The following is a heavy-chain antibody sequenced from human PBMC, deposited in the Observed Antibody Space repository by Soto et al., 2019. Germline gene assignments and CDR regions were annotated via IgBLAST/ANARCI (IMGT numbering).Heavy chain of an antibody. CDR1: GFSLTTSGVG. J-gene: IGHJ4*02. D-gene: IGHD3-10*01. V-gene: IGHV2-5*02. Sequence: QITLKESGPTLVRPTQTLTLTCTFSGFSLTTSGVGVGWIRQPPGKALEWLAVIYWDDDKRYSSSLKSRLTITKHTSKNQVVLTKPNMDPVHTATYYCAHHPYHGLGSYSFDYWGQGTLVTVSS. CDR3: AHHPYHGLGSYSFDY. CDR2: IYWDDDK.